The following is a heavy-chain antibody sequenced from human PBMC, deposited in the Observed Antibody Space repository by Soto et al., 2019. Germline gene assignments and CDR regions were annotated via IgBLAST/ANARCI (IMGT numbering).Heavy chain of an antibody. J-gene: IGHJ4*02. CDR2: INPDGSEK. CDR1: GFTFSSFW. V-gene: IGHV3-7*01. Sequence: GGALRLSCAASGFTFSSFWMDWVRQAPGKGLEWVANINPDGSEKRYVDSVKGRFTISRDNAKNSLYLQMTSLTAEDSALYYCSRSLDSWGQGTRVTVSS. CDR3: SRSLDS.